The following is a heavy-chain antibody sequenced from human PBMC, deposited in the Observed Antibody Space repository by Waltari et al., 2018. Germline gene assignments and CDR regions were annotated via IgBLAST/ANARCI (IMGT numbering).Heavy chain of an antibody. J-gene: IGHJ4*02. CDR2: SIPRLGTA. CDR3: AGGDFGSGYYPFDY. D-gene: IGHD3-3*01. V-gene: IGHV1-69*13. Sequence: QVQLVQSGAEVKKPGSSVKVSCKASGGTFSSYAISWVRQAAGQGREWMGRSIPRLGTANYAQKFQGRVTITADKSTSTAYMELRSLRCEDTAVYYCAGGDFGSGYYPFDYWGQGTLVTVSS. CDR1: GGTFSSYA.